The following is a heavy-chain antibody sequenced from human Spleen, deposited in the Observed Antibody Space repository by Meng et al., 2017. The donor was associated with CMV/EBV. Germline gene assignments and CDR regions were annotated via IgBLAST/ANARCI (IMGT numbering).Heavy chain of an antibody. CDR3: ARASSIAAYDSYYYGMDV. Sequence: GGSLRLSCEGSGFMFSDYYITWIRQAPGKGLEWVSYISGTLRTIYYADSVKGRFTISRDNAKNSLYLQMNSLRAEDTAVYYCARASSIAAYDSYYYGMDVWGQGTTVTVSS. J-gene: IGHJ6*02. V-gene: IGHV3-11*04. CDR1: GFMFSDYY. CDR2: ISGTLRTI. D-gene: IGHD6-6*01.